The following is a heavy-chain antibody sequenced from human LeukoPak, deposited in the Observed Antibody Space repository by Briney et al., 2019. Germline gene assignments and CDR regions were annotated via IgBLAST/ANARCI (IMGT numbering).Heavy chain of an antibody. J-gene: IGHJ4*02. CDR1: GFTFSSYG. Sequence: GGSLRLSCAASGFTFSSYGMHWVRQAPGKGLEWVAVIWDDRSNKYYADSVKGRFTISRDNSKNTLYLQMNSLRAEDTAVYYCARDPMGGYYFDYWGQGTLVTVSS. CDR3: ARDPMGGYYFDY. CDR2: IWDDRSNK. V-gene: IGHV3-33*01. D-gene: IGHD1-26*01.